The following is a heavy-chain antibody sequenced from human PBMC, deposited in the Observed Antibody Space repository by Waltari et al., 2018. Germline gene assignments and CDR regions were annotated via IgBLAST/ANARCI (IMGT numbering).Heavy chain of an antibody. V-gene: IGHV3-48*04. CDR2: ISSSSSTI. J-gene: IGHJ5*02. CDR1: GFTFSSYS. D-gene: IGHD6-13*01. Sequence: EVQLVESGGGLVQRGGSLRLSCAAFGFTFSSYSMNWLRPAPGKGLEWVSYISSSSSTIYYADSVKGRFTISRDNAKNSLYLQMNSLRAEDTAVYYCARDGGRSSSWYSGWFDPWGQGTLVTVSS. CDR3: ARDGGRSSSWYSGWFDP.